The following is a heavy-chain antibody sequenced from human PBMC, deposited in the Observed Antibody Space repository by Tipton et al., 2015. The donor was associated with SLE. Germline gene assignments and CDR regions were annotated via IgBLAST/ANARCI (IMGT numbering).Heavy chain of an antibody. Sequence: TLSLTCAVSGATISSADYSWTWIRQPPGKGLEWVGYIYHSGSTSYNPSLKSRLTISVDRSKNQFSLKLSSVTAADTAVYYCASERTYGDYFYYYAVDVWGQWTTVTVSS. CDR1: GATISSADYS. CDR3: ASERTYGDYFYYYAVDV. V-gene: IGHV4-30-2*01. D-gene: IGHD4-17*01. CDR2: IYHSGST. J-gene: IGHJ6*02.